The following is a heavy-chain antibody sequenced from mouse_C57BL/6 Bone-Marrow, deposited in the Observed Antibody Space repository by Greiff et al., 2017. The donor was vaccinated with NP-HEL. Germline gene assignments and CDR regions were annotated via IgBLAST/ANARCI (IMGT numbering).Heavy chain of an antibody. CDR1: GYTFTSYD. CDR3: ARWGLRPWFAY. Sequence: QVQLKQSGPELVKPGASVKLSCKASGYTFTSYDINWVKQRPGQGLEWIGWIYPRDGSTKYNEKFKGKATLTVDTSSSTAYMELHSLTSEDSAVYFCARWGLRPWFAYWGQGTLVTVSA. V-gene: IGHV1-85*01. D-gene: IGHD2-4*01. J-gene: IGHJ3*01. CDR2: IYPRDGST.